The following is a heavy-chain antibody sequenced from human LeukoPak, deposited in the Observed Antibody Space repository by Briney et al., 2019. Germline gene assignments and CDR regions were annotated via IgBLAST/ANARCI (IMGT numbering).Heavy chain of an antibody. D-gene: IGHD1-26*01. V-gene: IGHV3-48*03. CDR2: ISSSGSTI. CDR3: AKFSAISGSLGRPPNPFDY. Sequence: GGSLRLSCAASGFTFSSYEMNWVRQAPGKGLEWVSYISSSGSTIYYADSVKGRFTISRDNSKNTLYLQMNSLRAEDTAIYYCAKFSAISGSLGRPPNPFDYWGQGTLVTVSS. CDR1: GFTFSSYE. J-gene: IGHJ4*02.